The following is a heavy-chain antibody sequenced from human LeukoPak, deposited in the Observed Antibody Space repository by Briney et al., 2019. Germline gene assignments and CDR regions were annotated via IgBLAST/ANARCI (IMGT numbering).Heavy chain of an antibody. D-gene: IGHD6-13*01. CDR1: GYSFTSYW. CDR2: IDPSDSYT. Sequence: GETLKISCKGSGYSFTSYWISWVRQMPGKGLEWMGRIDPSDSYTNYSPSFQGHVTISADKSISTAYLHCSSLKASDTAMYYCARHRAIAATGDAFDIWGQGTMVTVSS. J-gene: IGHJ3*02. CDR3: ARHRAIAATGDAFDI. V-gene: IGHV5-10-1*01.